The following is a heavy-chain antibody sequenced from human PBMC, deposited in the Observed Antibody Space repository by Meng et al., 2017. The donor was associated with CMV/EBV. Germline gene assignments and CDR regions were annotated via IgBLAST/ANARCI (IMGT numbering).Heavy chain of an antibody. D-gene: IGHD6-13*01. CDR3: ARIAAAGRFDY. CDR2: IYWDDDN. Sequence: ITSKESGPTLGKPTQTLSLYYMFAGFSRSTSGVGVGWIRQPPGKALEWLALIYWDDDNRYSPSLKSRLTITKDTSKNQVVLTRTNMDPVYTATYYCARIAAAGRFDYWGQGTLVTSPQ. CDR1: GFSRSTSGVG. J-gene: IGHJ4*02. V-gene: IGHV2-5*02.